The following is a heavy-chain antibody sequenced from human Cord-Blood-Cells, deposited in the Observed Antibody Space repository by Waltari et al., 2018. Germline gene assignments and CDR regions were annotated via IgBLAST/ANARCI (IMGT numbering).Heavy chain of an antibody. J-gene: IGHJ4*02. CDR2: IYYSGST. D-gene: IGHD6-19*01. Sequence: QLQLQESGPGLVKPSETLSLTGTVSGGSISSSSDYWGWIRQPPGKGLEWIGSIYYSGSTYYNPSLKSRVTISVDTSKNQFSLKLSSVTAADTAVYYCARQYSSGWYFDYWGQGTLVTVSS. CDR1: GGSISSSSDY. V-gene: IGHV4-39*01. CDR3: ARQYSSGWYFDY.